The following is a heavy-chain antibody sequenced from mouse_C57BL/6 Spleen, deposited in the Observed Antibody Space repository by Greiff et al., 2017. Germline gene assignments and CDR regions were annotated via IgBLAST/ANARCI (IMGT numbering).Heavy chain of an antibody. CDR2: INPSTGGT. CDR1: GYSFTGYY. Sequence: EVQLQQSGPELVKPGASVKISCKASGYSFTGYYMNWVKQSPEKSLEWIGEINPSTGGTTYNQKFKAKATLTVDKSSSTAYMQLKSLTSEDSAVYYCARYYYGSSYVFDYWGQGTTLTVSS. J-gene: IGHJ2*01. CDR3: ARYYYGSSYVFDY. V-gene: IGHV1-42*01. D-gene: IGHD1-1*01.